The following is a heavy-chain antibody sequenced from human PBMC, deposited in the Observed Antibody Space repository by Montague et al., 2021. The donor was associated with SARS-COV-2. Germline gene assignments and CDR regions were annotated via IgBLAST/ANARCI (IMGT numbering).Heavy chain of an antibody. V-gene: IGHV4-39*01. Sequence: SETLSLTCTVSGASISSKTYYWGWIRQPPGKGLEWIGVMSYSGGTYYNPSLKSRVTISVDTSTNQFSLNLTSVTAAGTSVYYCATLPSSLPIFGEVQYYCLDDWGQGTMVTVSS. CDR1: GASISSKTYY. D-gene: IGHD3-3*01. CDR3: ATLPSSLPIFGEVQYYCLDD. J-gene: IGHJ4*02. CDR2: MSYSGGT.